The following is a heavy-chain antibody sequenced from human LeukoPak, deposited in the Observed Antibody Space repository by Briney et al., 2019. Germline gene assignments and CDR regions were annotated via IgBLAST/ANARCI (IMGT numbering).Heavy chain of an antibody. J-gene: IGHJ4*02. D-gene: IGHD2-8*01. CDR1: GFTFNSYS. Sequence: GGSLRLSCAASGFTFNSYSMNWVRQAPGKGLVWVSIISSSGTDIYYADSVMGRFTISRDNANDSLYLQMKSLRGEDTAVYYCARSLNGFLNFDYWGQGTLVTVSS. V-gene: IGHV3-21*01. CDR3: ARSLNGFLNFDY. CDR2: ISSSGTDI.